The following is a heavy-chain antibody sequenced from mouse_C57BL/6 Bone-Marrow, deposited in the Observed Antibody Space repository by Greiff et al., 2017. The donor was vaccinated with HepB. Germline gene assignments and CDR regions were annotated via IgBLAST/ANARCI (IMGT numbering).Heavy chain of an antibody. CDR1: GFTFSDFY. CDR2: SRNKANDYTT. Sequence: EVNVVESGGGLVQSGRSLRLSCATSGFTFSDFYMEWVRQAPGKGLEWIAASRNKANDYTTEYSASVKGRFIVSRDTSQSILYLQMNALRAEDTAIYYCARDAGYDGSSLYWYFDVWGTGTTVTVSS. V-gene: IGHV7-1*01. CDR3: ARDAGYDGSSLYWYFDV. J-gene: IGHJ1*03. D-gene: IGHD1-1*01.